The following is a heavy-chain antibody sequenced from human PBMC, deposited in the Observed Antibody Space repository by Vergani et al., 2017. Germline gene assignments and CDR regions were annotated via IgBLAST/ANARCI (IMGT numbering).Heavy chain of an antibody. CDR3: AKVGRSEVAGTFGAFDI. Sequence: EVQLLESGGDLVQPGGSLRLSCAASGFTFIMHAMSWVRQAPGKGLEWGSTLSASDHRTHYADSVKGRFTISRDISKNTLFLHMSSLRPEDTAVYYCAKVGRSEVAGTFGAFDIWGQGTMVTVSS. CDR1: GFTFIMHA. D-gene: IGHD6-19*01. CDR2: LSASDHRT. V-gene: IGHV3-23*01. J-gene: IGHJ3*02.